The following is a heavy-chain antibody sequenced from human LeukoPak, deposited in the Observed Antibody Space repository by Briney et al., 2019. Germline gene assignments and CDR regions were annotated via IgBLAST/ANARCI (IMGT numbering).Heavy chain of an antibody. V-gene: IGHV1-69*04. CDR2: IIPNLGTT. CDR1: GGTSNSHA. CDR3: ATTNDGGCYQWGGFFDF. J-gene: IGHJ4*02. Sequence: ASVKVSCKASGGTSNSHAISWVGQAPGQGREWMGRIIPNLGTTNRAQNFQDRVTLTADKSTNTAYMDLTSLTSYDSAFYYCATTNDGGCYQWGGFFDFWAQGTLVTVSS. D-gene: IGHD1-26*01.